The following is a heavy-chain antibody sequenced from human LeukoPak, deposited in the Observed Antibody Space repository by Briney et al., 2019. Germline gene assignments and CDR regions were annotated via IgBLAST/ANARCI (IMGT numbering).Heavy chain of an antibody. CDR1: GYTFTSYD. D-gene: IGHD2-8*01. J-gene: IGHJ3*02. CDR2: MNPNSGNT. Sequence: ASVKVSCKASGYTFTSYDINWVQQATGQGLEWMGWMNPNSGNTGYAQKFQGRVTMTRNTSISTAYMELSSLRSEDTAVYYCARNGPSADDAFDIWGQGTMVTVSS. CDR3: ARNGPSADDAFDI. V-gene: IGHV1-8*01.